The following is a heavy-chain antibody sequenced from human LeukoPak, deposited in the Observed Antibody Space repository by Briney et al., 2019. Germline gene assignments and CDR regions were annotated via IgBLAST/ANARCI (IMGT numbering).Heavy chain of an antibody. J-gene: IGHJ4*02. CDR3: ARGTVGATSWTNLMDFDY. Sequence: ASVKVSCKASGYTFTSYGISWVRQAPGQRLEWMGWINAGNGNTKYSQKFQGRVTITRDTSASTAYMELSSLRSEDTAVYYCARGTVGATSWTNLMDFDYWGQGTLVTVSS. V-gene: IGHV1-3*01. CDR2: INAGNGNT. D-gene: IGHD1-26*01. CDR1: GYTFTSYG.